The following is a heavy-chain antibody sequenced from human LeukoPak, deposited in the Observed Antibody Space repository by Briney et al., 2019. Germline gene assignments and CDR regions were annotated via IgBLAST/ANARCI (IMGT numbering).Heavy chain of an antibody. V-gene: IGHV4-59*01. D-gene: IGHD4-23*01. CDR1: GGSISSYY. CDR3: AIPTVVTPFAFDI. J-gene: IGHJ3*02. CDR2: IYYSGGT. Sequence: SATLSLTCTVSGGSISSYYWSWIRQPPGKGLEWIGYIYYSGGTNYNPSLKSRVTISVDTSKNQFSLKLSSVTAADTAVYYCAIPTVVTPFAFDIWGQGTMVTVSS.